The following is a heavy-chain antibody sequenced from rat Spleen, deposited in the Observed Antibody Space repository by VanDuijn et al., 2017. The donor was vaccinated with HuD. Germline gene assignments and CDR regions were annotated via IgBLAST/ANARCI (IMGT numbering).Heavy chain of an antibody. CDR3: ARDAYYSSSPPAY. V-gene: IGHV2-41*01. J-gene: IGHJ3*01. CDR1: GFSLTSYN. CDR2: IWNTGGT. D-gene: IGHD1-2*01. Sequence: VQLKESGPGLVQPSQTLSLTCTVAGFSLTSYNVHWVRQPPGKGLEWMGVIWNTGGTRYNSALKSRLSISKDTAKSQVFLKMNSFQTEETATFYCARDAYYSSSPPAYWGQGTLVTVSS.